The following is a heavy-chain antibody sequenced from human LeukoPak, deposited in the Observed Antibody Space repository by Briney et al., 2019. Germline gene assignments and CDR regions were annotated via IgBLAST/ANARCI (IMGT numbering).Heavy chain of an antibody. D-gene: IGHD1-26*01. Sequence: GSSVKVSCKASGGTFSSYAIRWVRQAPGQGLEWMGGIIPIFGTANYAQKFQGRVTNTTDESTSTAYMELSSLRSEDTAVYYCASRGYYGAFDIWGQGTMVTVSS. CDR1: GGTFSSYA. CDR3: ASRGYYGAFDI. CDR2: IIPIFGTA. V-gene: IGHV1-69*05. J-gene: IGHJ3*02.